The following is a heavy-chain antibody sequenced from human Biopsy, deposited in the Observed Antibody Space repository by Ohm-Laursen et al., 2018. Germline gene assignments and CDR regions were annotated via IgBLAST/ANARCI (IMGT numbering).Heavy chain of an antibody. V-gene: IGHV3-30*18. Sequence: SLRLSCAASGFTFNNYGMQWVRQAPGKGLAWVAFIFYDGSNTYYADSVKGRFTISRDNSRDTLYLQMSSLRAEDTAVYYCAKDRYNYTPIGGFSMDVWGQGTTVTVSS. CDR2: IFYDGSNT. J-gene: IGHJ6*02. CDR3: AKDRYNYTPIGGFSMDV. D-gene: IGHD5-18*01. CDR1: GFTFNNYG.